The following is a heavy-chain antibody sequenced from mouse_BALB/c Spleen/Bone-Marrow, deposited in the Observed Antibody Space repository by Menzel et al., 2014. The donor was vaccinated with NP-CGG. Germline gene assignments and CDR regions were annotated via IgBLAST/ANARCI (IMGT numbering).Heavy chain of an antibody. Sequence: VQLKESGGGLVQPGGSLKLSCAASGFDFSRYWMSWVRQAPGKGLEWIGEINPDSSTINYTPSLKDKFIISRDNAKNTLYLQMSKVRSEDAALYYWARPTLLRYFDVWGAGTTVTVSS. J-gene: IGHJ1*01. CDR2: INPDSSTI. D-gene: IGHD1-2*01. V-gene: IGHV4-1*02. CDR3: ARPTLLRYFDV. CDR1: GFDFSRYW.